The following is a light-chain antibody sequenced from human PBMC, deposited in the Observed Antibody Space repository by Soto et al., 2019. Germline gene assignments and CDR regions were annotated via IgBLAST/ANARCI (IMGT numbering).Light chain of an antibody. Sequence: QSVLTQPASVSGSPGQSIAISCTGTSSDVGGYNYVSWYQQRPGKAPKLMIYDVSNRPSGVSNRFSGSKSGNTASLTISGLQAEDEADYYCSSYTSSSTYVVGTGTKLTVL. CDR3: SSYTSSSTYV. CDR1: SSDVGGYNY. J-gene: IGLJ1*01. CDR2: DVS. V-gene: IGLV2-14*01.